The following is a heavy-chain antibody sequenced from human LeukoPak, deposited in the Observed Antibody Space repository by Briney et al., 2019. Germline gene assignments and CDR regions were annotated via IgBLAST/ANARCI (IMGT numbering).Heavy chain of an antibody. CDR2: TYYRSKWYN. Sequence: SQTLSLTCAMSGDSVSSNSAAWNWIRQSPSRGLEWLGRTYYRSKWYNHYAVSVEGRISINPDTSKNKFSLQLNSVTPEDTAVYFCARGVVPAAEGAFDIWGQGTKVTVSS. CDR1: GDSVSSNSAA. V-gene: IGHV6-1*01. D-gene: IGHD2-2*01. CDR3: ARGVVPAAEGAFDI. J-gene: IGHJ3*02.